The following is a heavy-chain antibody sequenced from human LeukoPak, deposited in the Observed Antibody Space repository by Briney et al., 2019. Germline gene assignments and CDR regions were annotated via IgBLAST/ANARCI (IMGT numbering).Heavy chain of an antibody. V-gene: IGHV3-66*01. CDR3: ARSRTDFDY. CDR1: GFTVSNNF. Sequence: GGSLRLSCAASGFTVSNNFMTWVRQAPGKGPECVSVIYSGGNTYYADSVKGRFTISRDNSKNTLYLQMNSLRAEDTAVYYCARSRTDFDYWGQGTLVTVSS. CDR2: IYSGGNT. D-gene: IGHD3/OR15-3a*01. J-gene: IGHJ4*02.